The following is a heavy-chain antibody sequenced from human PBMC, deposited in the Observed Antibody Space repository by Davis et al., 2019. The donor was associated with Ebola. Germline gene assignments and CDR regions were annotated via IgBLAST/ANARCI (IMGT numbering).Heavy chain of an antibody. CDR3: ARGALYNWNDIGNFDY. V-gene: IGHV1-46*01. CDR1: GYTFTTHF. Sequence: ASVQVSCKTSGYTFTTHFIHWLRQAPGHGLEWMGRVTPTSGFTNYAEKFRGRVTMTKDTSTSTVYMELSSLKFDDTAVYFCARGALYNWNDIGNFDYWGQGTLVTVSS. CDR2: VTPTSGFT. J-gene: IGHJ4*02. D-gene: IGHD1-20*01.